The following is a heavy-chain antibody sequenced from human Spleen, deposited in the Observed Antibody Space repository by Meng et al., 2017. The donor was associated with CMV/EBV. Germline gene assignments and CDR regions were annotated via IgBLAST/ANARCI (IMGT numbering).Heavy chain of an antibody. CDR1: GGSISSSSYY. V-gene: IGHV4-39*07. D-gene: IGHD6-13*01. CDR2: IYYSGST. CDR3: ARVRGYSSSWYGDY. J-gene: IGHJ4*02. Sequence: SETLSLTCTVSGGSISSSSYYWGWIRQPPGKGLEWIGSIYYSGSTYYNPSLKSRVTISVDTSKNQFSLKLSSVTAADTAVYYCARVRGYSSSWYGDYWGQGTLVTVSS.